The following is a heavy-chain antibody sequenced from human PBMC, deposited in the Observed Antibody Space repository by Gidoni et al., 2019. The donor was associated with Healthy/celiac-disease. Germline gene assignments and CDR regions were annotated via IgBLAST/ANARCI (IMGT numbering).Heavy chain of an antibody. CDR2: ISGSGGST. V-gene: IGHV3-23*01. Sequence: EVQLLESGGGLVQPGASLRLSCAASGFTSSSYAMSWVRQAPGKGLGWVSAISGSGGSTYYADSVKGRFTISRDNSKNTLYLQMNSLRAEDTAVYYCAKQRQWLVPPGYYFDYWGQGTLVTVSS. CDR3: AKQRQWLVPPGYYFDY. J-gene: IGHJ4*02. D-gene: IGHD6-19*01. CDR1: GFTSSSYA.